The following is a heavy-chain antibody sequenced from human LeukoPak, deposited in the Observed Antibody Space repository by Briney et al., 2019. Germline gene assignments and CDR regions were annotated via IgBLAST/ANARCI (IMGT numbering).Heavy chain of an antibody. CDR2: IIPILGTA. J-gene: IGHJ6*02. CDR3: ARARHYYYGMDV. V-gene: IGHV1-69*13. CDR1: GGTFSSYA. Sequence: ASVKVSCKASGGTFSSYAISWVRQAPGQGLEWMGGIIPILGTANYAQKFQGRVTITADESTSTAYMELSSLRSEDTAVYYCARARHYYYGMDVWGQGTTVTVSS.